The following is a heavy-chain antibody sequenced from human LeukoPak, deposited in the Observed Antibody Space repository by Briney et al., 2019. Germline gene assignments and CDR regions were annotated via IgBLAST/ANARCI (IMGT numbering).Heavy chain of an antibody. CDR2: MNTNSGNT. CDR3: ARANPDIVVVPAAIRYFYYSIDV. V-gene: IGHV1-8*03. D-gene: IGHD2-2*01. Sequence: ASVKLSCKSSGYTFTSYDINWMRQATGQGLELVGWMNTNSGNTGYAKKFQGRVTITRNTSISTAYMELSRLRSEDTAVYYCARANPDIVVVPAAIRYFYYSIDVWGKGTTVTIS. J-gene: IGHJ6*03. CDR1: GYTFTSYD.